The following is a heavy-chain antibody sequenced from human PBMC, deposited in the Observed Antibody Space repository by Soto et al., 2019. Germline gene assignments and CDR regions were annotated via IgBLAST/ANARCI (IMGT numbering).Heavy chain of an antibody. CDR3: ASESRGITIFRRDYYGMDV. J-gene: IGHJ6*02. CDR2: IYHSGST. D-gene: IGHD3-9*01. CDR1: GGSISSSNW. V-gene: IGHV4-4*02. Sequence: SETLSLTSAFSGGSISSSNWWSWVRQPPGKGLEWIGEIYHSGSTNYNPSLKSRVTISVDKSKNQFSLKLSSVTAADTAVYYCASESRGITIFRRDYYGMDVWGQGTTVTVSS.